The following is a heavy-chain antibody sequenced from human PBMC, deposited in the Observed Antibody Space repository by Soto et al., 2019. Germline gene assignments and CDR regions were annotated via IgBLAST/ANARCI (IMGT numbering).Heavy chain of an antibody. Sequence: GESLKISCKASGYSFSTYWIAWVRQMPGKGLEWMGNIFPLDSDTRYGPSFEGQVTISADTSIDTAYLQWDSLKASDSAIYYCARHLASGFHTTHYNGVDVWGQGTTVTVSS. V-gene: IGHV5-51*01. CDR2: IFPLDSDT. CDR1: GYSFSTYW. J-gene: IGHJ6*02. D-gene: IGHD3-3*01. CDR3: ARHLASGFHTTHYNGVDV.